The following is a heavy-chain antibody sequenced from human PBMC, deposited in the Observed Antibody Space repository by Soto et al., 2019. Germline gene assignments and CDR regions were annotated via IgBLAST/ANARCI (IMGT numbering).Heavy chain of an antibody. V-gene: IGHV1-18*01. Sequence: ASVKVSCKASGYTFTSYGISWVRQAPGQGLEWMGWISAYNGNTNYAQKLQGRVTMTTDTSTSTAYMELRSLRSDDTAVYYCARGGRDSSSWYLRLVSPIDYYYYGMEV. CDR1: GYTFTSYG. CDR3: ARGGRDSSSWYLRLVSPIDYYYYGMEV. J-gene: IGHJ6*01. CDR2: ISAYNGNT. D-gene: IGHD6-13*01.